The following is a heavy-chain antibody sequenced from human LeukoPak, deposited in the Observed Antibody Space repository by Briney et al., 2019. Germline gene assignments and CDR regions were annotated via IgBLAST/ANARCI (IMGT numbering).Heavy chain of an antibody. CDR3: ARDSHDSSGYYYDLNFDY. CDR1: GFTFSSYS. D-gene: IGHD3-22*01. Sequence: GGSLRLSCAASGFTFSSYSMNWVRQAPGKGLEWVSYISSSSTIYYADSVKGRFTISRDNAKNSLYLQMNSLRAEDTAVYYCARDSHDSSGYYYDLNFDYWGQGTLVTVSS. V-gene: IGHV3-48*01. CDR2: ISSSSTI. J-gene: IGHJ4*02.